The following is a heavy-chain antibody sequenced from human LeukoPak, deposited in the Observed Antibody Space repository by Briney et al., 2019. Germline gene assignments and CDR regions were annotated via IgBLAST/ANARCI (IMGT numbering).Heavy chain of an antibody. CDR2: INPNSGGT. CDR3: AREYCSSTSCSNWFDP. CDR1: GYTFTGYY. V-gene: IGHV1-2*02. J-gene: IGHJ5*02. D-gene: IGHD2-2*01. Sequence: GASVKVSCKASGYTFTGYYMHWVRQAPGQGPEWMGWINPNSGGTNYAQKFQGRVTMTRDTSISTAYMELSRLRSDDTAVYYCAREYCSSTSCSNWFDPWGQGTLVTVSS.